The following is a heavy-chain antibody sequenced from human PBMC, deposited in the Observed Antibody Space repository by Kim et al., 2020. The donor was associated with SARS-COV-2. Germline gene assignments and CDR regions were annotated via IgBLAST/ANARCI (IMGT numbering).Heavy chain of an antibody. D-gene: IGHD4-17*01. CDR3: ARDWWIASYGDYNNWFDP. Sequence: SETLSLTCTVSGGSISSSSYYWGWIRQPPGKGLEWIGSIYYSGSTYYNPSLKSRVTISVDTSKNQFSLKLSSVTAADTAVYYCARDWWIASYGDYNNWFDPWGQGTLVTVSS. V-gene: IGHV4-39*07. J-gene: IGHJ5*02. CDR2: IYYSGST. CDR1: GGSISSSSYY.